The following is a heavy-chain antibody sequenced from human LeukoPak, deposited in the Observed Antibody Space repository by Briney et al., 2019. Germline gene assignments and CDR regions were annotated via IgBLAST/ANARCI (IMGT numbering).Heavy chain of an antibody. J-gene: IGHJ4*02. Sequence: SETLSLTCTVSGGSISSGDYYWSWIRQPPGKGLEWIGYIYYSGSTYYNPSLKIRVTISVDTSKNQFSLKLSSVTAADTAVYYCARAKVLDIVVVVAATNFDYWGQGTLVTVSS. CDR3: ARAKVLDIVVVVAATNFDY. CDR2: IYYSGST. CDR1: GGSISSGDYY. D-gene: IGHD2-15*01. V-gene: IGHV4-30-4*01.